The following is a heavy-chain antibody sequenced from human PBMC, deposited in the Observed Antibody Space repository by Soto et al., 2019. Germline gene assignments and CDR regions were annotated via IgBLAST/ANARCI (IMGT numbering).Heavy chain of an antibody. V-gene: IGHV3-9*01. D-gene: IGHD4-17*01. Sequence: GGSLRLSCVVSGFTFDDYAIHWVRQGPGKGLEWVSGISGNSGSMGYADSVKGRFTISRDNAKNSLYLQMNSLRSEDTALYYCAKDSSYYGDFTYSDCWGQGTLVTVSS. J-gene: IGHJ4*02. CDR3: AKDSSYYGDFTYSDC. CDR1: GFTFDDYA. CDR2: ISGNSGSM.